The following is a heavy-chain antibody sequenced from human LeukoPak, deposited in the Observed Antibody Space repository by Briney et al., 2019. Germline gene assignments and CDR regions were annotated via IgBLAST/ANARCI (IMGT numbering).Heavy chain of an antibody. Sequence: SETLSLTCAVYGGSFSGYYWSWIRQPPGEGLEWIGEINHSGSTNYNPSLKSRVTISVDTSKNQFSLKLSSVTAADTAVYYCARHIAVAGPKFDYWGQGTLVTVSS. CDR3: ARHIAVAGPKFDY. V-gene: IGHV4-34*01. J-gene: IGHJ4*02. CDR1: GGSFSGYY. CDR2: INHSGST. D-gene: IGHD6-19*01.